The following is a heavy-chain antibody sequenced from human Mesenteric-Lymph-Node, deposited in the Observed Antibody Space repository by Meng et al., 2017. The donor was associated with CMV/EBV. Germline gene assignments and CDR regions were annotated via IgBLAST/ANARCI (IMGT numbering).Heavy chain of an antibody. Sequence: GGSLRLSCAASGFALSDYWMSWVRQAPGKGLEWVSVIYRGGSSTYYADSVKGRFTISRDNSKNTLYLQMNSLRAEDTAVYYCAKNQGGVLPEVDVWGQGTTVTVSS. CDR3: AKNQGGVLPEVDV. D-gene: IGHD1-14*01. CDR2: IYRGGSST. J-gene: IGHJ6*02. V-gene: IGHV3-23*03. CDR1: GFALSDYW.